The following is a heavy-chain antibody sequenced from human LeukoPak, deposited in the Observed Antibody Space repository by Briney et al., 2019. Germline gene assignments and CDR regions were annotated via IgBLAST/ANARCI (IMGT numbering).Heavy chain of an antibody. V-gene: IGHV4-39*07. D-gene: IGHD3-10*01. CDR3: ARLGRYGSGSYYNPSYYYYYMDV. CDR2: IYSSGST. CDR1: GASISSGSNY. Sequence: SETLSLTCSVSGASISSGSNYWGWIRQPPGKTLEWIGSIYSSGSTYYNPSLKSRVIIIIDTPKNHFSLTLSSVTAADTAVYYCARLGRYGSGSYYNPSYYYYYMDVWGKGTTVTISS. J-gene: IGHJ6*03.